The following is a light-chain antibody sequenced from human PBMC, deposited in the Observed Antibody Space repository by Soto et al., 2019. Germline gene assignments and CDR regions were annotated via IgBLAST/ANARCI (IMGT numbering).Light chain of an antibody. V-gene: IGLV2-14*01. J-gene: IGLJ2*01. CDR2: EVT. Sequence: QSALTQPASVSGSPGQSITISCTGTSRDVSVYNYVSWYQQHPGKAPKLMIYEVTNRPSGVSNRFSGFKSGNTASLTISGLQDEDEADYYCSSYTNSGRVVFGGGTKLTVL. CDR1: SRDVSVYNY. CDR3: SSYTNSGRVV.